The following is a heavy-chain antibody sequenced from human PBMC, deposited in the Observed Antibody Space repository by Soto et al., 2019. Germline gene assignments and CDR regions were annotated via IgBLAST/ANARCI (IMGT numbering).Heavy chain of an antibody. CDR1: GGSISSYY. CDR2: IYYSGST. J-gene: IGHJ4*02. CDR3: ARETRRGYCSGGSCYLTFDY. Sequence: ASETLSLTCTVSGGSISSYYWSWIRQPPGKGLEWIGYIYYSGSTNYNPSLKSRVTISVDTSKNQFSLKLSSVTAADTAVYYCARETRRGYCSGGSCYLTFDYWGQGTLVTVSS. D-gene: IGHD2-15*01. V-gene: IGHV4-59*01.